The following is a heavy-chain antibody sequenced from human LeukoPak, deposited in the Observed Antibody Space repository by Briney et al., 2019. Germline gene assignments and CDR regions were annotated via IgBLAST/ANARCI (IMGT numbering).Heavy chain of an antibody. Sequence: ASVEVSCKASGYTFTSYGISWVRQAPGQGLEWIGWISAYNGNTNYAQKLQGRVTMTTDTSTSTAYMELRSLRSDDTAVYYCARSVGYGDKYYFDYWGQGTLVTVSS. CDR1: GYTFTSYG. J-gene: IGHJ4*02. D-gene: IGHD4-17*01. CDR3: ARSVGYGDKYYFDY. CDR2: ISAYNGNT. V-gene: IGHV1-18*01.